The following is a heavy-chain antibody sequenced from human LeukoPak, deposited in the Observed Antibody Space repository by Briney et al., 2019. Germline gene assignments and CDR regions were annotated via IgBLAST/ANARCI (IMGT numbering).Heavy chain of an antibody. V-gene: IGHV3-48*01. CDR1: GFTFSRYS. D-gene: IGHD1-26*01. J-gene: IGHJ4*02. CDR3: ARDIHSGSYTLAGYFDC. Sequence: GGSLRLSCAASGFTFSRYSMNWVRQAPGKGLEWVSYISSSSSPIYYADSVKGRFTISRDNAKNSLYLQMNSLRAEDTAVYFCARDIHSGSYTLAGYFDCWGQGTLVTVSS. CDR2: ISSSSSPI.